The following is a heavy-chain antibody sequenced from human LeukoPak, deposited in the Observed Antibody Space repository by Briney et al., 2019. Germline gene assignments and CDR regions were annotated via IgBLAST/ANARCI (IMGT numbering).Heavy chain of an antibody. J-gene: IGHJ3*02. CDR2: IMPLFGTA. D-gene: IGHD4-23*01. Sequence: SVKVSCKTSGGTFNNSAISWVRQAPGQGLEWLGGIMPLFGTAGYAQKFQGRVTMTRDTSTSTVYMELSSPRSEDTAVYYCARARGGNSYEAFDIWGQGTMVTVSS. CDR3: ARARGGNSYEAFDI. V-gene: IGHV1-69*05. CDR1: GGTFNNSA.